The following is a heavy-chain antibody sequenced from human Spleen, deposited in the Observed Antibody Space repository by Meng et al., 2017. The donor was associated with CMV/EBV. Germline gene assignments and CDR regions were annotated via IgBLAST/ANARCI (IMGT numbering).Heavy chain of an antibody. D-gene: IGHD6-6*01. CDR3: VRSIRYSSSSGGMDYYYGMDV. CDR2: INSDGSSI. V-gene: IGHV3-74*03. CDR1: GFTFRSFW. J-gene: IGHJ6*02. Sequence: GESLKISCAASGFTFRSFWMHWVRQAPGKGLVWVSRINSDGSSITYADSVKGRFTISRGNAKSTLHLQMNSLRAEDTAVYYCVRSIRYSSSSGGMDYYYGMDVWGQGTTVTVSS.